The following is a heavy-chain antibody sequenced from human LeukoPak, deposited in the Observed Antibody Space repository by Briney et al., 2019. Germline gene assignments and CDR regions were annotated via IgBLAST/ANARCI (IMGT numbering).Heavy chain of an antibody. J-gene: IGHJ4*02. CDR1: GFIFSNYG. CDR3: AREVTTVTTRFDY. Sequence: GGSLRLSCAASGFIFSNYGFHWVRQAPGKGLEWVALIWSDGSKKYYTDSVKGRFTISRDDSKNTLFLQMNSLRAEDMAVYYCAREVTTVTTRFDYWGQGTLVTVSS. D-gene: IGHD4-17*01. CDR2: IWSDGSKK. V-gene: IGHV3-33*01.